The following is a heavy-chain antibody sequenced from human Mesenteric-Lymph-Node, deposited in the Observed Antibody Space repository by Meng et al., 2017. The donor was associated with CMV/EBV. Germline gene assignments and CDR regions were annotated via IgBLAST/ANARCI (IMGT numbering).Heavy chain of an antibody. CDR2: ISDGGST. CDR1: GFTFINYA. CDR3: TWEALAH. J-gene: IGHJ4*02. Sequence: GGSLRLSCAASGFTFINYAMNWVRQAPGKGLEWVSLISDGGSTYYADSVKGRFTISRDNSKNTLYLQMNGLRADDTAVYYCTWEALAHWGQGTMVTVSS. D-gene: IGHD1-26*01. V-gene: IGHV3-23*01.